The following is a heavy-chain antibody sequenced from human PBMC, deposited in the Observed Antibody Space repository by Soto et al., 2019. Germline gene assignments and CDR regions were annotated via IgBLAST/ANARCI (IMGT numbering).Heavy chain of an antibody. J-gene: IGHJ4*02. CDR3: ARAGGLGAVAVDY. D-gene: IGHD6-19*01. V-gene: IGHV4-30-2*01. CDR2: IYHSGST. CDR1: GGSISSGGYS. Sequence: QLQLQESGSGLVKPSQTLSLTCAVSGGSISSGGYSWSWIRQPPGKGLEWIGYIYHSGSTYYNPSLTSRVTLSVDRSKNQFSLKLSSVTAADTAVYSCARAGGLGAVAVDYWGQGTLVTVSS.